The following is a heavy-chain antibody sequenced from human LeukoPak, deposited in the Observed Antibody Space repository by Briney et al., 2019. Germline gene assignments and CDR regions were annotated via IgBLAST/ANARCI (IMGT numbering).Heavy chain of an antibody. J-gene: IGHJ4*02. Sequence: PGRSLRLSCAASGFTFSSYGMHWVRQAPGKGLEWVAVIWYDGSNKYYADSVKGRFTISRDNSKNTLYLQMNSLRAEDTAVYYCARETSMTGHFDYWGQGTLVTVSS. CDR3: ARETSMTGHFDY. CDR1: GFTFSSYG. D-gene: IGHD3-9*01. V-gene: IGHV3-33*01. CDR2: IWYDGSNK.